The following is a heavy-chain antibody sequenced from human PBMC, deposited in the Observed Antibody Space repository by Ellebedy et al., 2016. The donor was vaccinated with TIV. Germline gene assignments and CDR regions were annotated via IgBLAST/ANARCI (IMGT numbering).Heavy chain of an antibody. D-gene: IGHD2-21*01. CDR2: IYYSGST. V-gene: IGHV4-31*03. Sequence: MPSETLSLTCTVSGGSISSGGYYWSWIRQHPGKGLEWIGYIYYSGSTYYNPSLKSRVTISLDTSENQFSLKLSSVTAADTAVYYCARDLGLGGGGALGWFDPWGQGTLVAVSS. CDR3: ARDLGLGGGGALGWFDP. J-gene: IGHJ5*02. CDR1: GGSISSGGYY.